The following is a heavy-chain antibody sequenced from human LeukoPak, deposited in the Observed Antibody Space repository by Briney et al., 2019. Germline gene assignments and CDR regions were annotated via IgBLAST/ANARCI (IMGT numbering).Heavy chain of an antibody. CDR2: IKQDGSAK. J-gene: IGHJ6*03. D-gene: IGHD3-10*01. CDR3: ARVTRGIISFTTYYSYYYMDV. Sequence: GGSLRLSCAASGFTFSMYWMSWVRQAPGKGLEWVANIKQDGSAKYYADSVKGRFTVSRDNAKNLLYLEMNSLRAEDTAVYYCARVTRGIISFTTYYSYYYMDVWGKGTTVTVSS. CDR1: GFTFSMYW. V-gene: IGHV3-7*01.